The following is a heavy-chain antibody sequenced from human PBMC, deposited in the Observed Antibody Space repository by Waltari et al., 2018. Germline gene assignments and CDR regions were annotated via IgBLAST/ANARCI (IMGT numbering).Heavy chain of an antibody. Sequence: EVQLLESGGGLVQPGGSLRLSCAASGFTFSSYAMSWVRQAPGKGLEWFSVIYSGGSTYYAYSVKGRFTISRDNSKNTLYLQMNSLRAEDTAVYYCAKPLELRDNWFDPWGQGTLVTVSS. CDR3: AKPLELRDNWFDP. J-gene: IGHJ5*02. V-gene: IGHV3-23*03. CDR2: IYSGGST. D-gene: IGHD1-7*01. CDR1: GFTFSSYA.